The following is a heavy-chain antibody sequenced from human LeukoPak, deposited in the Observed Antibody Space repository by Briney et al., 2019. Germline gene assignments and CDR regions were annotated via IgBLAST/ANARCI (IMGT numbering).Heavy chain of an antibody. V-gene: IGHV3-7*01. D-gene: IGHD2-15*01. CDR1: GFTFSSYW. CDR3: ARDLLRATSDY. CDR2: IKQDGSEK. Sequence: GGSLRLSCAASGFTFSSYWMSWVRQPPGKGLEWVANIKQDGSEKYYVDSVKGRFTISRDNAKNSLYLQMNSLRAEDTAVYYCARDLLRATSDYWCQGTLVTVSS. J-gene: IGHJ4*02.